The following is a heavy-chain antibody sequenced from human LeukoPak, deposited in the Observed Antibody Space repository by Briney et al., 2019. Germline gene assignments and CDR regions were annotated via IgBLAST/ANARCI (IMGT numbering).Heavy chain of an antibody. V-gene: IGHV3-23*01. D-gene: IGHD6-13*01. CDR2: ISGSGDIT. J-gene: IGHJ4*02. CDR1: GFSFSSYA. CDR3: TKEQGPQIRSWYSEY. Sequence: GGSLRLSCAASGFSFSSYAVSWVRQAPGKGLEWVSVISGSGDITYYVDSVKGRFTISRDNSKNTLYLQMNSLRAEDTAVYYCTKEQGPQIRSWYSEYWGQGTLVTVSS.